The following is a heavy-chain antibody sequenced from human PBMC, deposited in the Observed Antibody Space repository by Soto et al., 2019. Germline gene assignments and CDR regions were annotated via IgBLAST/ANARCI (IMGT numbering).Heavy chain of an antibody. CDR3: ARGLIDIVVVRKTRWKNNWFDP. V-gene: IGHV4-31*03. J-gene: IGHJ5*02. CDR1: GGCISSGGYY. CDR2: IYYSGST. Sequence: PSETLSLTCTVSGGCISSGGYYWSWIRQHPGKGLEWIGYIYYSGSTYYNPSLKSRVTISVDTSKNQFSLKLSSVTAADTAVYYCARGLIDIVVVRKTRWKNNWFDPWGEGTLVTVSS. D-gene: IGHD2-2*01.